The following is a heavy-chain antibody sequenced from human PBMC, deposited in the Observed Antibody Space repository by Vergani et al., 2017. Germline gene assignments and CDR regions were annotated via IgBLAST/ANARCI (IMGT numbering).Heavy chain of an antibody. CDR2: IFSSGTT. CDR1: GGSVRTSIGYY. CDR3: AREVNGGVKNNWFDP. V-gene: IGHV4-61*02. Sequence: QVQLQESGPGLVKPSQTLSLSCTVSGGSVRTSIGYYWTWIRQPAGKTLEWIGEIFSSGTTNYNPSFKNRVTMSVDTSKSQFSLKLNSVTAADTAVYYCAREVNGGVKNNWFDPWGQGTLVTVSS. J-gene: IGHJ5*02. D-gene: IGHD4-23*01.